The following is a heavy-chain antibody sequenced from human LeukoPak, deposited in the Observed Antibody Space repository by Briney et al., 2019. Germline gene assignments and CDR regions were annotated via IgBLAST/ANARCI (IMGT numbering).Heavy chain of an antibody. CDR1: GFTFNSYA. V-gene: IGHV3-30*04. J-gene: IGHJ4*02. CDR3: AVFRMDYDTSGSSSYFDY. CDR2: IASDGRDK. D-gene: IGHD3-22*01. Sequence: GRSLRLSCAASGFTFNSYAMHWVRQAPGKGLEWVAVIASDGRDKHHADSVKGRFTISRDNSKNTLYLQMNSLRPEDTAVYYCAVFRMDYDTSGSSSYFDYWGQGTLVTVSS.